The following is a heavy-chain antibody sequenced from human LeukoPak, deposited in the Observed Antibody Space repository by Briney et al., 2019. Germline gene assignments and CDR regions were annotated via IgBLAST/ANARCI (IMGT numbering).Heavy chain of an antibody. J-gene: IGHJ4*02. CDR2: IRSKANNYAT. CDR3: TRSSSAPAYFDY. V-gene: IGHV3-73*01. CDR1: GFTFSGSA. Sequence: PGGSLRLSCAASGFTFSGSAMHWVRQASGKGLEWVGRIRSKANNYATAYAASVKGRFTISRDDSKNTAYLQMNSLKTEDTAVYYCTRSSSAPAYFDYWGQGTLVTVSS.